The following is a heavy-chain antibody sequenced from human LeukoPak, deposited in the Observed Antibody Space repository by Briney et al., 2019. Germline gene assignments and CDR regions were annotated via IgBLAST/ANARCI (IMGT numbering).Heavy chain of an antibody. J-gene: IGHJ4*02. V-gene: IGHV3-21*01. CDR3: VRDSLLWFGEIDY. Sequence: PGGSLRLSCAASGFTFSNYNMNWVRQAPGKGLGWVSSISGSSGSIYYADSVKGRFTVSRDNAKNSLYLQINNPRDDHTAVYYCVRDSLLWFGEIDYWGQGTLVSVSS. CDR2: ISGSSGSI. CDR1: GFTFSNYN. D-gene: IGHD3-10*01.